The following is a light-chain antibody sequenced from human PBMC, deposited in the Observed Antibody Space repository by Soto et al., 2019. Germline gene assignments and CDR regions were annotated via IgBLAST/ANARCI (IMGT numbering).Light chain of an antibody. CDR3: QQYDKYST. J-gene: IGKJ1*01. V-gene: IGKV1-39*01. CDR1: ETISTF. Sequence: DIQMTQSPSSLSASVGDRVTMTCRASETISTFLNWYQHKPGKAPNLLIYDASTLQEGVPSRFSGSGSGTEFTLTVTRLQPDDFATYFCQQYDKYSTFGHGTKVDVK. CDR2: DAS.